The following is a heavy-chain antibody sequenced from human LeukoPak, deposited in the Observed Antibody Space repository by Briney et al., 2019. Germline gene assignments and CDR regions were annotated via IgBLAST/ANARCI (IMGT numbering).Heavy chain of an antibody. J-gene: IGHJ4*02. V-gene: IGHV3-23*01. D-gene: IGHD3-9*01. CDR3: ACGTLTGTYYFDY. Sequence: GGSLRLSCAASGFTFSSYAMSWVRQAPGKGLEWVSTISSSDDYTYYAGSVKGRFTISRDNSKNTLYLQVNSLRGEDTAVYYCACGTLTGTYYFDYWGQGTLVTVSS. CDR2: ISSSDDYT. CDR1: GFTFSSYA.